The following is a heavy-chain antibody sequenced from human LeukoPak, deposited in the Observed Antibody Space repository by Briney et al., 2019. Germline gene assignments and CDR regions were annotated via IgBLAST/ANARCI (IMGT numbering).Heavy chain of an antibody. V-gene: IGHV3-21*01. CDR3: ARDRNSLVYYFDY. Sequence: PGGSLRLSCAASGFTFSSYSMNWVRQAPGKGLEWVSSISSSSSYIYYADSVKGRFTISRDNAKNSLYLQMNSLRAEDTAVYYCARDRNSLVYYFDYWGQGTLVTVSS. J-gene: IGHJ4*02. D-gene: IGHD1-14*01. CDR2: ISSSSSYI. CDR1: GFTFSSYS.